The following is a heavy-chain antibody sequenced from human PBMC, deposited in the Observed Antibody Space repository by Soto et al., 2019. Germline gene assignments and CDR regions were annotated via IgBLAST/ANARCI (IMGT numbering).Heavy chain of an antibody. J-gene: IGHJ4*02. V-gene: IGHV4-34*01. CDR3: ARTRATAAPRNLDY. D-gene: IGHD1-1*01. CDR2: INPTGGT. Sequence: SETVSLTCAVYGWSFSVYYWSWFRQSPGKGLEWIGEINPTGGTNYNPSLKSRVTISVDTSKDQFSLQLSSVTAADTAVYYCARTRATAAPRNLDYWGQGTLVTVSS. CDR1: GWSFSVYY.